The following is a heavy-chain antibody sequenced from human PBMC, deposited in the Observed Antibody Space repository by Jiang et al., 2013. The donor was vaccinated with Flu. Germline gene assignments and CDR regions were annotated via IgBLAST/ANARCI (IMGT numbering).Heavy chain of an antibody. CDR1: GGTFNSLV. CDR3: ARGRGEYCGGDCYSNWFDP. Sequence: SGAEVKKPGSSVKVSCKASGGTFNSLVISWVRQAPGQGHEWMGAITPLFGTANYAQRFQGRVTITADKSTTTVYMEVSSLRSEDTAVYYCARGRGEYCGGDCYSNWFDPWGQGTLVTVSS. V-gene: IGHV1-69*06. J-gene: IGHJ5*02. CDR2: ITPLFGTA. D-gene: IGHD2-21*02.